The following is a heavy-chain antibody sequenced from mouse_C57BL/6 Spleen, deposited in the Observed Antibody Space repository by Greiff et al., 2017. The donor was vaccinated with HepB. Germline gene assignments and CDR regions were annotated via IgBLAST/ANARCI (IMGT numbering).Heavy chain of an antibody. J-gene: IGHJ3*01. V-gene: IGHV1-82*01. CDR2: IYPGDGDT. CDR1: GYAFSSSW. Sequence: VQLQQSGPELVKPGASVKISCKASGYAFSSSWMNWVKQRPGKGLEWIGRIYPGDGDTNYNGKFKGKATLTADKSSSPAYMQLSSLTSEDSAVYFCARERAYWGQGTLVTVSA. CDR3: ARERAY.